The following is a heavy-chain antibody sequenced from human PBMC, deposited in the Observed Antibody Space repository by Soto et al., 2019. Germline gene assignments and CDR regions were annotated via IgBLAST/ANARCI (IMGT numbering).Heavy chain of an antibody. CDR1: GGSITSGDNY. CDR3: ARDTGDGTFDF. V-gene: IGHV4-30-4*01. D-gene: IGHD7-27*01. J-gene: IGHJ4*02. Sequence: SETLSLTCTVSGGSITSGDNYWSWIRQPPGKGLEWIGYIYYSGHTYYNPSLKSRLTISVDTSKNHFSLRLSSVTAADTAVYYCARDTGDGTFDFWGQGTLVTVSS. CDR2: IYYSGHT.